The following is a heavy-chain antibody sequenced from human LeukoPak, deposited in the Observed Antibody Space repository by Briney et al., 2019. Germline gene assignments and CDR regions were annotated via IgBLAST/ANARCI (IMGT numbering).Heavy chain of an antibody. CDR3: ARETGTTRDYFDY. CDR2: ISTYNGNT. V-gene: IGHV1-18*01. J-gene: IGHJ4*02. CDR1: GYTFTSYG. D-gene: IGHD1-1*01. Sequence: ASVKVSCKTSGYTFTSYGLTWVRQAPGQGLEWMGWISTYNGNTNYAQKLQGRVTMTTDTSTSTAYMELRSLRSDDTAVYYCARETGTTRDYFDYWGQGTLVTVSS.